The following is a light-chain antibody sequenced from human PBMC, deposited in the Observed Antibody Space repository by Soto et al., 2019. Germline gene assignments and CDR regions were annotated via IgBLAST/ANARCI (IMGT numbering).Light chain of an antibody. J-gene: IGKJ1*01. V-gene: IGKV3-15*01. Sequence: EIVMTQSPAALSVSPGGRATLSCRASQSISDTLAWYQQKPGQAPRLLIYSASRRATGFPGRFSGSGSGTDFTLTISSLQSEDLAVYYCQQYGSSGTFGQGTKVDIK. CDR1: QSISDT. CDR2: SAS. CDR3: QQYGSSGT.